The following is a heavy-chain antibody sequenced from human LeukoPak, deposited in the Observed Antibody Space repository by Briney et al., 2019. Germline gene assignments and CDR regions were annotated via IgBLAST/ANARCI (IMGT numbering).Heavy chain of an antibody. J-gene: IGHJ4*02. CDR3: ARVESGYSYGPIDY. V-gene: IGHV4-59*01. Sequence: SETLSLTCAVYGGSFSGYYWSWFRQPPGKGLERIGYIYYSGSTNYNPSLKSRVTISVDTSKNQFSLKVRSVTAEDRAVYYCARVESGYSYGPIDYWGQGTLVTVSS. D-gene: IGHD5-18*01. CDR2: IYYSGST. CDR1: GGSFSGYY.